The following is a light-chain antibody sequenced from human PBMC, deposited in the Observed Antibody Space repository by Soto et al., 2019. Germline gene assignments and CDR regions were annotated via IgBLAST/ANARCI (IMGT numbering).Light chain of an antibody. CDR2: GAS. CDR3: QQTYSTQWT. Sequence: DIQMTQSPSSLSASVGDRVTITCRASQSVSSYLNWYQQKPGKAPKLLIDGASSLQGGVQSRFSGIGSVTDFTLTISTLQPEDYATYYCQQTYSTQWTFGPGNKVAIK. V-gene: IGKV1-39*01. CDR1: QSVSSY. J-gene: IGKJ1*01.